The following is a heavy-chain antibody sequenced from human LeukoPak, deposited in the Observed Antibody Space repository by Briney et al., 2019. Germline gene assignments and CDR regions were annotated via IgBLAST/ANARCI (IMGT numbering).Heavy chain of an antibody. V-gene: IGHV3-23*01. CDR3: AKFEFGF. CDR1: GGSFSGYY. J-gene: IGHJ4*02. D-gene: IGHD3-16*01. Sequence: ETLSLTCAVYGGSFSGYYWSWVRQAPGKGLEWVSTISGSSGSTYSADSVKGRVTISRDNSKNTLYLQMNSLRDEDTAVYYCAKFEFGFWGQGTLVTVSS. CDR2: ISGSSGST.